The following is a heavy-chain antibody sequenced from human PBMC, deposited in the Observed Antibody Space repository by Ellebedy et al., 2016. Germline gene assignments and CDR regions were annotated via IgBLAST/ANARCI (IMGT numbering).Heavy chain of an antibody. Sequence: SETLSLXXAVSGGSISSGGYSWSWIRQPPGKGLEWIGYIYHSGSTYYNPSLKSRVTMSVDTSKNQFSLKLNSLTAADTAVYYCAREGYYHYDTGGYVDAFDIWGQGTMVTVSP. J-gene: IGHJ3*02. V-gene: IGHV4-30-2*01. CDR3: AREGYYHYDTGGYVDAFDI. CDR1: GGSISSGGYS. D-gene: IGHD3-22*01. CDR2: IYHSGST.